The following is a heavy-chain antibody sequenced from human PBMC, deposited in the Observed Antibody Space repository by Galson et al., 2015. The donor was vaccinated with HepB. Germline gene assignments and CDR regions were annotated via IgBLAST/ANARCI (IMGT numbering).Heavy chain of an antibody. CDR2: IKQDGSEK. J-gene: IGHJ2*01. CDR3: ARDFRFWSGPNWYFDL. Sequence: SLRLSCAASGFTFSSYWMSWVRQAPGKGLEWVANIKQDGSEKYYVDSVKGRFTISRDNAKNSLYLQMNSLRAEDTAVYYCARDFRFWSGPNWYFDLWGRGTLVTVSS. V-gene: IGHV3-7*03. CDR1: GFTFSSYW. D-gene: IGHD3-3*01.